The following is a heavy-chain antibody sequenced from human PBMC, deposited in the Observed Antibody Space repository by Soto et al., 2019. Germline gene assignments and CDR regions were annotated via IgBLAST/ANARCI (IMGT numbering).Heavy chain of an antibody. J-gene: IGHJ4*02. D-gene: IGHD1-26*01. CDR3: ARGRGWVDY. V-gene: IGHV3-7*01. CDR2: INEDGSDK. CDR1: GLIFSSRW. Sequence: GGSLRLSCTVSGLIFSSRWMTWVRQAPGKGLEWVANINEDGSDKNYVDSVKGRFTISRDNTENSQYLQMKDLRAEDTAVYYCARGRGWVDYWGQGTLVTVSS.